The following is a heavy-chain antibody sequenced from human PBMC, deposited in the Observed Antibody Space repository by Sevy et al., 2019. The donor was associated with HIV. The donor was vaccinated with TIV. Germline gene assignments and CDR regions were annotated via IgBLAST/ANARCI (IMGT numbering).Heavy chain of an antibody. CDR1: EFTFISYA. CDR2: ITGSGGTT. V-gene: IGHV3-23*01. CDR3: AKGSLEWLSALDY. D-gene: IGHD3-3*01. Sequence: GGSLRLSCAASEFTFISYAMSWVRQAPGKGLEWVSAITGSGGTTYYADSVRGRLTISRDNSNNTLYLQMTSLGAEDTAVYYCAKGSLEWLSALDYWGQGTLVTVSS. J-gene: IGHJ4*02.